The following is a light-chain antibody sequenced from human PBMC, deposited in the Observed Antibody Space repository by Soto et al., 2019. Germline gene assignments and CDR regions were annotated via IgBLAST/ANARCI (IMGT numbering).Light chain of an antibody. Sequence: QSALTQPPSASGSPGQSVTISCTGASSGVGKYNFVSWYQHHPGKAPKLMIYDVTERPSGVPDRFSGSKSGNTASLTVSGLQTEDEADYYCTSYAGSSIPVVFGGGTKLTVL. V-gene: IGLV2-8*01. CDR1: SSGVGKYNF. CDR2: DVT. CDR3: TSYAGSSIPVV. J-gene: IGLJ2*01.